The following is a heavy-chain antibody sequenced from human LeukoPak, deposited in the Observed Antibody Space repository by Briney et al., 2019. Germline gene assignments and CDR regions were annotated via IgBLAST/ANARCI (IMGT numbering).Heavy chain of an antibody. CDR3: ARPRRAYYYYGMDV. D-gene: IGHD2-21*01. J-gene: IGHJ6*02. V-gene: IGHV1-8*01. CDR2: MNPNSGNT. CDR1: GYTFTSYD. Sequence: ASVKVSCKASGYTFTSYDINWVRQATGRGLEWMGWMNPNSGNTGYAQKFQGRVTMTRNTSISTAYMELRSLRSEDTAVYYCARPRRAYYYYGMDVWGQGTTVTVSS.